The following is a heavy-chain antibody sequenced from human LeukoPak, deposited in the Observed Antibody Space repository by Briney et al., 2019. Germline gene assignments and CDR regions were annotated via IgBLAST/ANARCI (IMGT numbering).Heavy chain of an antibody. CDR3: ARDEYDSSGYMGFDY. CDR2: IYYSGST. D-gene: IGHD3-22*01. J-gene: IGHJ4*02. CDR1: GGSISSGDYY. V-gene: IGHV4-30-4*01. Sequence: SETLSLTCTVSGGSISSGDYYWRWIRQPPGKGLEWIGYIYYSGSTYYNPSLKSRVTISVDTSKNQFSLKLSSVTAADTAVYYCARDEYDSSGYMGFDYWGQGTLVTVSS.